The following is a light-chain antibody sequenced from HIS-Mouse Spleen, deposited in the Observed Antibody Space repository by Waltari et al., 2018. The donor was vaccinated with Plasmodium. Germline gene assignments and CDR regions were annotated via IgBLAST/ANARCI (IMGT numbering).Light chain of an antibody. V-gene: IGKV3-11*01. J-gene: IGKJ4*01. CDR3: QQRSNWPPLT. CDR1: QSVSSY. Sequence: EIVLTQSPATLSLSPGARATLSCRASQSVSSYLAWYQQKPGQAPRLLIYAASNRATGFPARFIGSGSGTDFTLTISSLEPEDFAVYYCQQRSNWPPLTFGGGTKVEIK. CDR2: AAS.